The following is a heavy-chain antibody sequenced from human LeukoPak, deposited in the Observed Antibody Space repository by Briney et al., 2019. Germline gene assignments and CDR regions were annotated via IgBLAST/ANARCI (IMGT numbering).Heavy chain of an antibody. CDR1: GGSISSGGYS. Sequence: SETLSLTCAVSGGSISSGGYSWSWIRQPPGKGLEWIGYIYHSGSTYYNPSLKSRVTISVDRSKNQFSLKLSSVTAADTAVYYCAKDSRTVAGFFDYWGQGTLVTVSS. J-gene: IGHJ4*02. V-gene: IGHV4-30-2*01. CDR3: AKDSRTVAGFFDY. D-gene: IGHD6-19*01. CDR2: IYHSGST.